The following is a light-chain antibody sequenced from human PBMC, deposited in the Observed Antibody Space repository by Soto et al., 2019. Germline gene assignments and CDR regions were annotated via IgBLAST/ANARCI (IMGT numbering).Light chain of an antibody. Sequence: QSALSQPRSVSGSPGQSVAISCTGTSNDVGGYNYVSWYQQHPGRVPKVIIYDVSQRPSGVPDRFSGSKSGNTASLTISGLQAEDEADYYCCSYAGSSTYVFGTGTKVTVL. J-gene: IGLJ1*01. CDR2: DVS. V-gene: IGLV2-11*01. CDR1: SNDVGGYNY. CDR3: CSYAGSSTYV.